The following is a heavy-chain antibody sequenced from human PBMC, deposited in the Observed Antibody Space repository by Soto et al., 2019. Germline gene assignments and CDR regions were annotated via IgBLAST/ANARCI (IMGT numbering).Heavy chain of an antibody. CDR1: GFTFSSYG. CDR3: AKGRSSTSFTYYFDY. CDR2: ISYDGSNK. D-gene: IGHD2-2*01. Sequence: QVQLVESGGGVVQPGRSLRLSCAASGFTFSSYGMHWVRQAPGKGLEWVAVISYDGSNKYYADSVKGRFTISRDNSKNTLYLQMNSLRAEDTAVYYCAKGRSSTSFTYYFDYWGQGTLVTVSS. J-gene: IGHJ4*02. V-gene: IGHV3-30*18.